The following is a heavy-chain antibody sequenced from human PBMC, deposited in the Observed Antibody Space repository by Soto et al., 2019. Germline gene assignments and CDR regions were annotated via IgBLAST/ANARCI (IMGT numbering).Heavy chain of an antibody. CDR1: GGSISSGGYY. Sequence: TVSGGSISSGGYYWSWIRQHPGKGLEWIGYIYYSGSTYYNPSLKSRVTISVDTSKNQFSLKLSSVTAADTAVYYCARETAGETAVDYWGQGTLVTVSS. J-gene: IGHJ4*02. CDR3: ARETAGETAVDY. CDR2: IYYSGST. V-gene: IGHV4-31*03. D-gene: IGHD3-16*01.